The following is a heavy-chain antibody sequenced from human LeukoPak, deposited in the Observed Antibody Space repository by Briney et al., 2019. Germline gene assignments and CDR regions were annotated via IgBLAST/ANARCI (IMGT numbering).Heavy chain of an antibody. CDR1: GFTFSSYS. CDR2: ISSSSSYI. D-gene: IGHD1-26*01. CDR3: ARDKIVGATSAFDI. J-gene: IGHJ3*02. V-gene: IGHV3-21*01. Sequence: GGSLRLSCAASGFTFSSYSMNWVRQALGKGLEWVSSISSSSSYIYYADSVKGRFTISRDNAKNSLYLQMNSLRAEDTAVYYCARDKIVGATSAFDIWGQGTMVTVSS.